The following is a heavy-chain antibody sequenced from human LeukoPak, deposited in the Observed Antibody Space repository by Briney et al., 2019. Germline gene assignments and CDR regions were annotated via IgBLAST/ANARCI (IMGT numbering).Heavy chain of an antibody. J-gene: IGHJ4*02. CDR3: ARDKMTGDSYFDY. D-gene: IGHD7-27*01. CDR1: GFTFSHYW. V-gene: IGHV3-7*01. CDR2: MKEDGSQE. Sequence: GGSLRLSCAASGFTFSHYWMTWVRQAPGKGLEWVANMKEDGSQETYVDSVKGRFTISRDNAKNSLYLQMNNVRAEDAAVYYCARDKMTGDSYFDYWGQGTLVTVSS.